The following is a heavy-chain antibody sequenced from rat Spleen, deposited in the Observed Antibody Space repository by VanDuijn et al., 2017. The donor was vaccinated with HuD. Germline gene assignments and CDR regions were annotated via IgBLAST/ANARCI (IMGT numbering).Heavy chain of an antibody. CDR3: ARRHYGYTDYFDY. V-gene: IGHV1-43*01. CDR1: GYTFTSYY. D-gene: IGHD1-9*01. J-gene: IGHJ2*01. CDR2: INTGSGGT. Sequence: QVQLQQSRAELAKPGSSVKISCKASGYTFTSYYISWIKQTTGQGLEYIGYINTGSGGTNYNEKFKGKATLTVDKSSSTAFMQLSSLTPDDSAVYYCARRHYGYTDYFDYWGQGVMVTVSS.